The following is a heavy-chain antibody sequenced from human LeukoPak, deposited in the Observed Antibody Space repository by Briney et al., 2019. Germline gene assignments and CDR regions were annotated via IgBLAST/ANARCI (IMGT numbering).Heavy chain of an antibody. Sequence: SETLSLTRTVSGGSISSYYWSWIRQPPGKGLEWIGYIYYSGSTNYNPSLKSRVTISVDTSKNQFSLKLSSVTAADTAVYYCARAITPFFSFDIWGQGTMVTVSS. V-gene: IGHV4-59*08. CDR1: GGSISSYY. CDR2: IYYSGST. D-gene: IGHD5-24*01. CDR3: ARAITPFFSFDI. J-gene: IGHJ3*02.